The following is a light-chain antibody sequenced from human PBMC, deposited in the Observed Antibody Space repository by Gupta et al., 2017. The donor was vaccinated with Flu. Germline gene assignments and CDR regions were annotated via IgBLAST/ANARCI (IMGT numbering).Light chain of an antibody. CDR3: QQYATTPLT. V-gene: IGKV3-20*01. Sequence: EIVLTHSPGTLSLSPGERAISSSRASQSVGDSSLAWYQQKPGQAPILLIYGASSRATGIPDRFSGSGSGADFTLTISRLEPEDFAVYYCQQYATTPLTFGGGTKVEIK. CDR2: GAS. CDR1: QSVGDSS. J-gene: IGKJ4*02.